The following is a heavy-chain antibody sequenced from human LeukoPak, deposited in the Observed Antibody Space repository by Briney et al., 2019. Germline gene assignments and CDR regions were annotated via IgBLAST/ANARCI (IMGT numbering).Heavy chain of an antibody. CDR1: GGSISSSSYY. CDR2: IYYSGST. J-gene: IGHJ4*02. CDR3: ARAEWELGGGLFDY. V-gene: IGHV4-39*07. D-gene: IGHD1-26*01. Sequence: PSETLSLTCTVSGGSISSSSYYWGWIRQPPGKGLEWIGSIYYSGSTYYNPSLKSRVTISVDTSKSQFSLKLSSVTAADTAVYYCARAEWELGGGLFDYWGQGTLVTVSS.